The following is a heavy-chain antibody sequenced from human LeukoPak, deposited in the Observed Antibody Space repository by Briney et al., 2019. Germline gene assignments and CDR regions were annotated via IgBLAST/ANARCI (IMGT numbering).Heavy chain of an antibody. J-gene: IGHJ4*02. V-gene: IGHV4-4*07. D-gene: IGHD4-17*01. CDR1: GGSISSXX. Sequence: SETXXLXXTVSGGSISSXXWXWIRXPAGKGXXXXXRIYTSGSTNYNPSLKSRVTMSVDTSKNQFSLKLSSVTAADTAVYYCARDSTLGNYGDYPNYFDYWGQGTLVTVSS. CDR2: IYTSGST. CDR3: ARDSTLGNYGDYPNYFDY.